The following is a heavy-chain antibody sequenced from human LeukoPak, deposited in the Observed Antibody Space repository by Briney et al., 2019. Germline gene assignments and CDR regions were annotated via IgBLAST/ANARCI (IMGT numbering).Heavy chain of an antibody. D-gene: IGHD5-24*01. V-gene: IGHV5-51*01. CDR2: ISPGDSDT. CDR3: ARGGDDYNWHKPFDV. CDR1: GYRFAKYW. Sequence: GESLKISCKVSGYRFAKYWIGWVRQTPGQGLEWMGIISPGDSDTRYSPSFQGQVTITVDKSVSTVYLRWSSLKAADSAIYYCARGGDDYNWHKPFDVWGQGTVVIVSS. J-gene: IGHJ3*01.